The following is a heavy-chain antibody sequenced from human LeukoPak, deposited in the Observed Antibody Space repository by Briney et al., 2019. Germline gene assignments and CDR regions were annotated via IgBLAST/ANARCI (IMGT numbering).Heavy chain of an antibody. CDR2: IQYSGNT. Sequence: SETLSLTCTVSGGSISSSSYYWGWIRQSPGKGLEWLTSIQYSGNTYYNPSLKSRVTISVDTSKEQFSLKLSSVTAADTAFYYCARYIVSYPHDAFDIWGQGTMVTVSS. J-gene: IGHJ3*02. CDR1: GGSISSSSYY. V-gene: IGHV4-39*07. CDR3: ARYIVSYPHDAFDI. D-gene: IGHD1-26*01.